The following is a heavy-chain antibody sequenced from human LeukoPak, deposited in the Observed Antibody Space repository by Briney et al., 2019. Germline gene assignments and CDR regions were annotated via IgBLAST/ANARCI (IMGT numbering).Heavy chain of an antibody. V-gene: IGHV4-34*01. J-gene: IGHJ4*02. CDR3: ASDDYYGSGSYRW. CDR1: GGSFSGYY. CDR2: INHSGST. D-gene: IGHD3-10*01. Sequence: SETLSLTCPVYGGSFSGYYWSWIRQPPGKGLEWIGEINHSGSTNYNPSLKSRVTISVDTSKNQFSLKLSSVTAADTAVYYCASDDYYGSGSYRWWGQGTLVTVSS.